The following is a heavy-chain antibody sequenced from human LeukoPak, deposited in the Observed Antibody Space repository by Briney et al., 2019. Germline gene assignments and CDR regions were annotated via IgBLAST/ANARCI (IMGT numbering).Heavy chain of an antibody. CDR3: ARFQAGSSSLYYFDY. D-gene: IGHD2-2*01. V-gene: IGHV5-51*01. CDR1: GYSFTSYW. J-gene: IGHJ4*02. CDR2: IYPGDSDT. Sequence: GESLKISCKGSGYSFTSYWIGWVRQMPGKGLEWMGIIYPGDSDTRYSPSFQGQVTISVDKSISTAYLQWSSLKASDTAIYYCARFQAGSSSLYYFDYWGQGTLVTVSS.